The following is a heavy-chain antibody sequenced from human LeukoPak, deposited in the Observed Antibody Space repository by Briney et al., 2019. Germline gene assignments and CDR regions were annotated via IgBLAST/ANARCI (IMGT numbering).Heavy chain of an antibody. J-gene: IGHJ4*02. Sequence: GGFLRLSCVASGFTFSDYYMSWVRQAPGKGLEWVSYISGGSTYTDYADSVRGRFTISRDNAKKSLYLRLNSLRAEDTAVYYCARSEYYGSGTYLFDYWGQGTLVTVSP. V-gene: IGHV3-11*06. CDR2: ISGGSTYT. CDR3: ARSEYYGSGTYLFDY. CDR1: GFTFSDYY. D-gene: IGHD3-10*01.